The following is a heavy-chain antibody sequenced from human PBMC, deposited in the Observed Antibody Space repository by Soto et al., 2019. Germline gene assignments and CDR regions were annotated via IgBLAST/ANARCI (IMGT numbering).Heavy chain of an antibody. CDR2: ISSDGSSY. V-gene: IGHV3-30*18. Sequence: QVQLLESGGGVVQPGRSLRLSCVASGFTLTNNGMHWVRQAPGQGLEWVAVISSDGSSYYYGDSVRGRFTISRDTSKKTPSLEMNSLTTADTAVYYCAKDRGLAESGTWSHYYYGMDVWGQGTSVTVS. CDR3: AKDRGLAESGTWSHYYYGMDV. D-gene: IGHD1-26*01. J-gene: IGHJ6*02. CDR1: GFTLTNNG.